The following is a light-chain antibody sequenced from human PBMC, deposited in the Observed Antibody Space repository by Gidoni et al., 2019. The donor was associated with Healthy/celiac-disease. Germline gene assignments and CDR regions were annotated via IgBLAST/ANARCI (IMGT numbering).Light chain of an antibody. V-gene: IGKV1-8*01. CDR1: QGIRSY. CDR3: QQYYSYPLT. Sequence: AIRMTQSPSSFSASTGDRVTITCRASQGIRSYLAWYQQKPRFSGSGSGTDFTLTISCLQSEDFATYYCQQYYSYPLTFGPGTKVDIK. J-gene: IGKJ3*01.